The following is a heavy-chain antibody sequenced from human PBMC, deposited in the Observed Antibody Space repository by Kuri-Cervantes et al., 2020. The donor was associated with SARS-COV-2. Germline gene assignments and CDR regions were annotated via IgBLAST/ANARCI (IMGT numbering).Heavy chain of an antibody. CDR1: GYTFTSYY. CDR2: INPSGGST. Sequence: ALVKVSCKASGYTFTSYYMHWVRQAPGQGLEWMGIINPSGGSTSYAQKFQGRVTMTRDTSTSTVCMELSSLRSEDTAVYYCARDLYYYDSSGTFDYWGQGTLVTVSS. J-gene: IGHJ4*02. D-gene: IGHD3-22*01. V-gene: IGHV1-46*03. CDR3: ARDLYYYDSSGTFDY.